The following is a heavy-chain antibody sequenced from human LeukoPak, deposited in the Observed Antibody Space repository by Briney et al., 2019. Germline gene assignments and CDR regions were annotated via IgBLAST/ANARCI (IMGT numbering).Heavy chain of an antibody. V-gene: IGHV5-51*01. CDR1: GYSFANYW. J-gene: IGHJ4*02. Sequence: GESLKISCKGFGYSFANYWIGWVRQMPAKGLEWMGIIYPRDSQTRYSPSFQGQVTISADKSINTAYLQWSSLKASDTAIYYCARRIYYDTRHFDYWGQGSRVTVSA. CDR2: IYPRDSQT. CDR3: ARRIYYDTRHFDY. D-gene: IGHD3-22*01.